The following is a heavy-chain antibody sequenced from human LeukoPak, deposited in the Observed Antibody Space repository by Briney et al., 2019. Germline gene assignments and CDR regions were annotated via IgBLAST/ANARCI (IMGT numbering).Heavy chain of an antibody. CDR3: ARVGSGSFDY. V-gene: IGHV4-59*01. J-gene: IGHJ4*02. Sequence: SETLSLTCAVYGGSFSGYYWSWIRQPPGKGLEWIGYIYYSGNTNCNPSLKSRVTISIDTSKNQFSLKLTSVTAADTAVYYCARVGSGSFDYWGQGTLVTVSS. CDR1: GGSFSGYY. D-gene: IGHD3-10*01. CDR2: IYYSGNT.